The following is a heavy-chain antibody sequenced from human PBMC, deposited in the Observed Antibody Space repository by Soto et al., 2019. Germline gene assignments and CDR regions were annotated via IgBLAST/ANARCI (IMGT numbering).Heavy chain of an antibody. CDR2: ISGSGGST. V-gene: IGHV3-23*01. J-gene: IGHJ4*02. D-gene: IGHD6-13*01. Sequence: PGGSLRLSCAASGFTFSSYAMSWVRQAPWKGLEWVSAISGSGGSTYYADSVKGRFTISRDNSKNTLYLQMNSLRAEDTAVYYCAKFTQQQPNPFDYWGQGTLVTVSS. CDR1: GFTFSSYA. CDR3: AKFTQQQPNPFDY.